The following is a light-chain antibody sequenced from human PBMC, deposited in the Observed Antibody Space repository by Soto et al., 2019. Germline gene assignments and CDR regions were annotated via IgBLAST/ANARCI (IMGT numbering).Light chain of an antibody. J-gene: IGKJ1*01. V-gene: IGKV1-17*01. Sequence: DIQMTQSPSSLSASVGDRVTITCRASQGIRDALVWYQQKPGQAPKRLIYAASSLQSGVPARFSGSGSGTEFTLTISSLQPEDFAIYYCLQHNSYPQTFGQGTKVEIK. CDR3: LQHNSYPQT. CDR2: AAS. CDR1: QGIRDA.